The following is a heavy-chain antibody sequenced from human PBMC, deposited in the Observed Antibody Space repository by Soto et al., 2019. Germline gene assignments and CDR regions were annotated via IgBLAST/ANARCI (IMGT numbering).Heavy chain of an antibody. CDR2: IRSKANSDAT. D-gene: IGHD3-9*01. V-gene: IGHV3-73*02. J-gene: IGHJ4*02. CDR3: TTPSINYDILTDYFIY. CDR1: GFTFSGSA. Sequence: EVQLVESGGGLVQPGGSLKLSCAASGFTFSGSAMHWVRQAPGKGLEWVGRIRSKANSDATVYAASVKGRFTISRDDSKNTAYLQMNSLKTKDTAVYYCTTPSINYDILTDYFIYLGQGSLVTVSS.